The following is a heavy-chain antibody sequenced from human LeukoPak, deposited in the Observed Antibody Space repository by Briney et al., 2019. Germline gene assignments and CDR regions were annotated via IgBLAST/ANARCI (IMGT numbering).Heavy chain of an antibody. CDR2: INHSGST. Sequence: SETLSLTCAAYGGSFSGYYWSWIRQPPGKGLEWIGEINHSGSTNYNPSLKSRVTISVDTSKNQFSLKLSSVTAADTAVYHCARDRTSGGVVDYWGQGTLVTVSS. CDR3: ARDRTSGGVVDY. J-gene: IGHJ4*02. V-gene: IGHV4-34*01. CDR1: GGSFSGYY. D-gene: IGHD3-16*01.